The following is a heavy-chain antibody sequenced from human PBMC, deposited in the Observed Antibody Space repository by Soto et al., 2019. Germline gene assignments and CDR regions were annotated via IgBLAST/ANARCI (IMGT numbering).Heavy chain of an antibody. J-gene: IGHJ2*01. Sequence: QVQLQESGPGLVKPSETLSLTCTVSGGSISGSYWSWVRQPPGKGLEWIGYIHNIGSTDYNPSLKSRVAISVDTSKNQFSLKVNSVTAADTAVYYCARLQKNFFDSSGFVALWGRGTLVTVSS. CDR2: IHNIGST. V-gene: IGHV4-59*01. D-gene: IGHD3-22*01. CDR3: ARLQKNFFDSSGFVAL. CDR1: GGSISGSY.